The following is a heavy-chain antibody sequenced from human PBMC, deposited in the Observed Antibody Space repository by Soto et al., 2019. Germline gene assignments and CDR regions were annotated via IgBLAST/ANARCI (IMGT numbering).Heavy chain of an antibody. D-gene: IGHD1-26*01. CDR1: GYTFTSYG. CDR2: ISAYNGNT. J-gene: IGHJ4*02. CDR3: ARSRHSGWELLRFDY. Sequence: QVQLVQSGAEVKKPGASVKVSCKASGYTFTSYGISWVRQAPGQGLEWMGWISAYNGNTNYAQKLQGRVTMTTDTSPSTAYMKRRILRSDDTAVYSCARSRHSGWELLRFDYWGQGTLVTVSS. V-gene: IGHV1-18*01.